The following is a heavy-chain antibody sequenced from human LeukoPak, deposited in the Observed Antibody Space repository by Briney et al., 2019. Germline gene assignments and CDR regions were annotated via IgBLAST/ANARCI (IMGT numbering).Heavy chain of an antibody. CDR3: ARGIRWASDY. CDR2: ITSNGGTT. V-gene: IGHV3-64*01. J-gene: IGHJ4*02. CDR1: EFTFSRYG. Sequence: GGSLRLSCAASEFTFSRYGMVWVRQAPGKGLEYVSGITSNGGTTYYGNSVKGRFTISRDNSKDTLYLQMGSLRTEDMAVYYCARGIRWASDYWGQGTLVTVAS. D-gene: IGHD4-23*01.